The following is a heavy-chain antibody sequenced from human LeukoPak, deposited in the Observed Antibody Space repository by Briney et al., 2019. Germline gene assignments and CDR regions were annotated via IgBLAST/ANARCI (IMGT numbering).Heavy chain of an antibody. D-gene: IGHD6-19*01. CDR3: AGGGWYSSGWYEGGLVY. CDR1: GYTFTSYG. Sequence: VASVKVSCKASGYTFTSYGISWVRQAPGQGLEWMGWISAYNGNTNYAQKLQGRVTMTTDTSTTTAYMELRSLRSDDTAVYYWAGGGWYSSGWYEGGLVYWGQGTLVTVSS. CDR2: ISAYNGNT. V-gene: IGHV1-18*01. J-gene: IGHJ4*02.